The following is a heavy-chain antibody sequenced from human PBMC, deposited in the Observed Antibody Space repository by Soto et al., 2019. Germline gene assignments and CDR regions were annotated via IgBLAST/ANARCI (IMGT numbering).Heavy chain of an antibody. CDR3: AKNGQPPYYYYGMDV. J-gene: IGHJ6*02. V-gene: IGHV1-18*01. CDR2: ISGYNGDT. CDR1: GYTFSRYG. D-gene: IGHD2-8*01. Sequence: QGQLVQSGPAAKKPGASVKVSCKASGYTFSRYGISWVRQAPGQGLEWMGWISGYNGDTKYAQKVQGRVTMTIDTSTYTAYMELRSLTSDDTAIYYCAKNGQPPYYYYGMDVWGQGTTVTVS.